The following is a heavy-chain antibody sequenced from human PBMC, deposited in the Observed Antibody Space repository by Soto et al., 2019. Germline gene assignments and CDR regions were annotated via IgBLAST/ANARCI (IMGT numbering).Heavy chain of an antibody. CDR1: GYTFTSYG. V-gene: IGHV1-18*01. D-gene: IGHD6-13*01. Sequence: VASVKVSCKASGYTFTSYGISWVRQAPGQGLEWMGWISAYNGNTNYAQKLQGRGTMTTDTSTSKAYMELRSLRSDDTAVYYCARVAAAGTFYWFDPWGQGTLVTVSS. CDR3: ARVAAAGTFYWFDP. CDR2: ISAYNGNT. J-gene: IGHJ5*02.